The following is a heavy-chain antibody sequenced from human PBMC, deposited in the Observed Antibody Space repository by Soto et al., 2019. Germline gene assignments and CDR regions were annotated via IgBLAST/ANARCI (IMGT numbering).Heavy chain of an antibody. CDR3: AKDRNYPRDCFHY. Sequence: GGSLRLSCAASGFTLSSYGMSWVRQAPGKGLEWVSAISPNGQGIYYADSVRGRFTISRDTFKNTVFLHMDSLRAEDTAVYYCAKDRNYPRDCFHYWGQGTLVTVSS. D-gene: IGHD1-7*01. CDR1: GFTLSSYG. CDR2: ISPNGQGI. J-gene: IGHJ4*02. V-gene: IGHV3-23*01.